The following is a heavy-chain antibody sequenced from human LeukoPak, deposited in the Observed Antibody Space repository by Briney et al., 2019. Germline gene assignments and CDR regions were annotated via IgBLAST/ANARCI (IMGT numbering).Heavy chain of an antibody. CDR3: TTGYCSRTSCYYFDY. J-gene: IGHJ4*02. V-gene: IGHV3-15*01. CDR2: IKSKTDGGTT. Sequence: GGSLRLSCAASGFTFSSYEMNWARQAPGKGLEGVGRIKSKTDGGTTDYAAPVKGRFTISRDDSKNTLYLQMNSLKTEDTAVYYCTTGYCSRTSCYYFDYWGQGTLVTVSS. CDR1: GFTFSSYE. D-gene: IGHD2-2*01.